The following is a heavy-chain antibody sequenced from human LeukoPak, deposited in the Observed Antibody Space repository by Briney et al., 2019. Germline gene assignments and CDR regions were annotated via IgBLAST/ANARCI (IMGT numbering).Heavy chain of an antibody. D-gene: IGHD5-24*01. V-gene: IGHV4-34*01. CDR2: INHSGST. CDR1: VGSFSGYY. J-gene: IGHJ4*02. Sequence: PWETLSLTCAVYVGSFSGYYWSWIRQPPGKALEWIGEINHSGSTNYNASLRSRVTISVDTSKNQFSLKLNSVTAADTAVFYCATGRGYNAFHYWAQGTLVTVSS. CDR3: ATGRGYNAFHY.